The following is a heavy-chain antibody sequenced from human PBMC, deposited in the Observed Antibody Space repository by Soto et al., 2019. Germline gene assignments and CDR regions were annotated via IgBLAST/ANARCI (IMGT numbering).Heavy chain of an antibody. J-gene: IGHJ4*02. D-gene: IGHD3-16*01. V-gene: IGHV5-51*01. CDR1: GYNFATYW. CDR3: ARHITGGGDY. CDR2: IYPGDSDT. Sequence: EVRLVQSGAEVRTPGESLKISCKVSGYNFATYWIGWLRQMPGKGLEWMGIIYPGDSDTRYSPSFQGQVTISADKSINTSSLQWSSLKASDTAMYYCARHITGGGDYWGQGTLVTVSS.